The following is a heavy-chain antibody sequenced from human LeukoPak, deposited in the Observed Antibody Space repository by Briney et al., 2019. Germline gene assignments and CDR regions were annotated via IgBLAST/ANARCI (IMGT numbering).Heavy chain of an antibody. CDR1: GGSISSGSYY. J-gene: IGHJ4*02. CDR2: IYTSGST. Sequence: PSETLSLTCTVSGGSISSGSYYWSWIRQPAGKGLEWIGRIYTSGSTNYNPSLKSRVTISVDTSKNQFSLKLSSVTAADTAVYYCARTYSSSWDQFDYWGQGTLVTVSS. D-gene: IGHD6-13*01. V-gene: IGHV4-61*02. CDR3: ARTYSSSWDQFDY.